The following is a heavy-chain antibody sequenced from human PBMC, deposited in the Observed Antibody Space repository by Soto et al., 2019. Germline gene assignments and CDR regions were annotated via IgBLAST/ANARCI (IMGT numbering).Heavy chain of an antibody. CDR2: MNPNSGNT. D-gene: IGHD3-3*01. J-gene: IGHJ2*01. CDR3: ARSNYDFWSGPRSCGDHQEQHWFKARRFTDL. Sequence: RASVKVSCKASGYTFTSYDINWVRQATGQGLEWMGWMNPNSGNTGYAQKFQGRVTMTRNTSISTAYMELSSLRSEDTAVYYCARSNYDFWSGPRSCGDHQEQHWFKARRFTDL. V-gene: IGHV1-8*01. CDR1: GYTFTSYD.